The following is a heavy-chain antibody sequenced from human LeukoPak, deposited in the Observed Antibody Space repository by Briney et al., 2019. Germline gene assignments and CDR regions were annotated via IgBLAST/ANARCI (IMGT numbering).Heavy chain of an antibody. Sequence: SETLSLTCTVSGGSISSYYWSWIRQPPGKGLEWIGHIYYSGSTNYNPSLKSRVTISVDTSKNQFSLKLSSVTAADTAVYHCARDDPVRSEYFQHWGQGTLVTVSS. D-gene: IGHD3-3*01. V-gene: IGHV4-59*01. CDR2: IYYSGST. CDR1: GGSISSYY. CDR3: ARDDPVRSEYFQH. J-gene: IGHJ1*01.